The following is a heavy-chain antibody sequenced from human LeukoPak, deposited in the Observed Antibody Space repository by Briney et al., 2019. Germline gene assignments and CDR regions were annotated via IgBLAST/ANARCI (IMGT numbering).Heavy chain of an antibody. CDR3: AKDRDTVLWFGECFDY. D-gene: IGHD3-10*01. CDR1: GFIFSSYG. CDR2: IRYDGSNK. V-gene: IGHV3-30*02. J-gene: IGHJ4*02. Sequence: PGGSLRLSCAASGFIFSSYGMHWVRQAPGKGLEWVAFIRYDGSNKYYADSVKGRFTISRDNSKNTLYLQMNSLRAEDTAVYYCAKDRDTVLWFGECFDYWGQGTLVTVSS.